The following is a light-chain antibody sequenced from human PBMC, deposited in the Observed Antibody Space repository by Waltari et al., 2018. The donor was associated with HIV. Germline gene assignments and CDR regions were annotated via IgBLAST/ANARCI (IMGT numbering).Light chain of an antibody. V-gene: IGLV1-47*01. CDR1: SSNIGSNY. CDR2: RNN. CDR3: AAWDDSLSGWV. Sequence: QSVLTHPPSASGTPGQRVTISCSGSSSNIGSNYVYWYQQLPGTTPKLLTYRNNQRPSGVRDRFSGSKSGTSASLAISGLRSEDEADYYCAAWDDSLSGWVFGGGTKLTVL. J-gene: IGLJ3*02.